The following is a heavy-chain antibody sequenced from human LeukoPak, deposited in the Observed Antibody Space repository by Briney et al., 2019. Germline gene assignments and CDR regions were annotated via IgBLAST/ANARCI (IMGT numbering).Heavy chain of an antibody. Sequence: GASVKVSCKASGYTFTSYYMHWVRQAPGQGLEWMGWINPNSGGTKYALKFQGRVTMTRDTSINTAYMELNWLRSDDTAVYFCARVRSLFYFDYWGQGTLATVSS. CDR2: INPNSGGT. V-gene: IGHV1-2*02. D-gene: IGHD2-21*01. CDR1: GYTFTSYY. CDR3: ARVRSLFYFDY. J-gene: IGHJ4*02.